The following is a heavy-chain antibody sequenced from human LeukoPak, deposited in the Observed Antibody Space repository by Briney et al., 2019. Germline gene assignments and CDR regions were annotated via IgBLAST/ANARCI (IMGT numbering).Heavy chain of an antibody. Sequence: ASVTVSCKASGYTFTGYYMHRVRQAPGQGLEWMGWINPNSGGTNYAQEFQGRVTMTRDTSISTAYMELSRLRSDDTAVYYCAREGYDILTGYYNVWGQGTLVTVSS. J-gene: IGHJ4*02. D-gene: IGHD3-9*01. CDR2: INPNSGGT. CDR3: AREGYDILTGYYNV. CDR1: GYTFTGYY. V-gene: IGHV1-2*02.